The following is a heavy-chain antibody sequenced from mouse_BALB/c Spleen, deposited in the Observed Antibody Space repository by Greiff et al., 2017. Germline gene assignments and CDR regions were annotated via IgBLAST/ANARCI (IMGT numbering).Heavy chain of an antibody. Sequence: DVHLVESGPELVKPGASVKISCKASGYSFTGYFMNWVKQSHGKSLEWIGRINPYNGDTFYNQKFKGKATLTVDKSSSTAHMELLSLTSEDSAVYYCGREGGIYYGNPYYFDYWGQGTTLTVSS. CDR1: GYSFTGYF. CDR2: INPYNGDT. CDR3: GREGGIYYGNPYYFDY. D-gene: IGHD2-1*01. J-gene: IGHJ2*01. V-gene: IGHV1-37*01.